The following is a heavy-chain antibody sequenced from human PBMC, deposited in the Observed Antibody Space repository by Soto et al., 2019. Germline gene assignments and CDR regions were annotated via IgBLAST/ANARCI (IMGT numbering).Heavy chain of an antibody. Sequence: SETLSLTCAVSGGSISSGGYSWSWIRQPPGKGLEWIGYIYHSGSAYYNPSLKSRVTISVDRSKNQFSLKLSSVTAADTAVYYCARVVGSMIASASLYYYYGMDVWGQGTTVTVSS. CDR2: IYHSGSA. D-gene: IGHD3-22*01. CDR1: GGSISSGGYS. V-gene: IGHV4-30-2*01. CDR3: ARVVGSMIASASLYYYYGMDV. J-gene: IGHJ6*02.